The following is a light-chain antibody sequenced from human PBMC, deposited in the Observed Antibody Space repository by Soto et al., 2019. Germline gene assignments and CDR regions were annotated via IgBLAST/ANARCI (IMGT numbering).Light chain of an antibody. CDR3: SSYAGSSNV. Sequence: ALTQPPSASGSPGQSVAISCTGTSSDVGGYNYVSWYQQHPGKAPKLMIYEVNKRPSGVPDRFSGPKSGNTASLTVSGLQAEDEADYYCSSYAGSSNVFGTGTKVTVL. CDR1: SSDVGGYNY. CDR2: EVN. V-gene: IGLV2-8*01. J-gene: IGLJ1*01.